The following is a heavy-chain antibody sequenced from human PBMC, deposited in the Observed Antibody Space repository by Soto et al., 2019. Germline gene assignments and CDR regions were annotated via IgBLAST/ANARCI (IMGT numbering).Heavy chain of an antibody. D-gene: IGHD6-6*01. CDR1: GYTFTSYY. CDR3: AREGVDQYSSSSSGMDV. Sequence: ASVKVSFKASGYTFTSYYMHWSRQAPGQGLEWMGIINPSGGSTSYAQKFQGRVTMTRDTSTSTVYMELSSLRSEDTAVYYCAREGVDQYSSSSSGMDVWGQGTTVTVSS. V-gene: IGHV1-46*01. J-gene: IGHJ6*02. CDR2: INPSGGST.